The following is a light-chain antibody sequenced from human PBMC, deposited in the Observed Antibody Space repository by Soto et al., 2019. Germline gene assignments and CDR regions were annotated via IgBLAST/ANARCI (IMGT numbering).Light chain of an antibody. Sequence: DIQMTQSPSTLSASVGDRVTITCRASQSISNRLAWYQQKPGKAPKVLIYDASSLESGVPSRFSGSGSGTEFILTSSSLQPDDFASDCCQHYGGMWTFGQGNKVE. V-gene: IGKV1-5*01. CDR1: QSISNR. CDR2: DAS. CDR3: QHYGGMWT. J-gene: IGKJ1*01.